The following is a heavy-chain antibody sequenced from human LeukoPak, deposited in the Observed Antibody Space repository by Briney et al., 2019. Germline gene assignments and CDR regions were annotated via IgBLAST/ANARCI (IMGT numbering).Heavy chain of an antibody. Sequence: ASVKVSCKASGYTFTGYYMHWVRQAPGQGLEWMGWINPNSGGTNYAQKFQGRATMTRDTSISTAYMELSRLRSDDTAVYYCARERGFWSGYHGTYQFNPWGQGTLVTVSS. V-gene: IGHV1-2*02. CDR3: ARERGFWSGYHGTYQFNP. D-gene: IGHD3-3*01. CDR2: INPNSGGT. J-gene: IGHJ5*02. CDR1: GYTFTGYY.